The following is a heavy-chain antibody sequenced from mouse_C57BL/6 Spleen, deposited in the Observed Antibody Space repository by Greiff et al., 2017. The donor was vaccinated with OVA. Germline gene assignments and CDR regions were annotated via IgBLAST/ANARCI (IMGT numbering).Heavy chain of an antibody. J-gene: IGHJ2*01. CDR1: GFTFSSYA. V-gene: IGHV5-4*03. Sequence: EVNVVESGGGLVKPGGSLKLSCAASGFTFSSYAMSWVRQTPEKRLEWVATISDGGSYTYYPDNVKGRFTISRDNAKNNLYLQMSHLKSEDTAMYYCARVITTQGYYFDYWGQGTTLTVSS. CDR2: ISDGGSYT. CDR3: ARVITTQGYYFDY. D-gene: IGHD1-1*01.